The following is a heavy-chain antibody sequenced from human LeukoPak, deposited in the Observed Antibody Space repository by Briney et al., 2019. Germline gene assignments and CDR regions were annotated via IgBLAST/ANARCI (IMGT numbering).Heavy chain of an antibody. CDR3: ARGNRDSSGFYYYYGMDV. V-gene: IGHV3-9*01. Sequence: HTGRSLRRSCAASGFTFDDYAMFWVRQAPGKGLEWVSGLSWDSRNIGYAASVRGRFTISRDNAKNSLYLQMNSLRPEDTAFYCCARGNRDSSGFYYYYGMDVWGQGTTVTVSS. D-gene: IGHD6-19*01. J-gene: IGHJ6*02. CDR2: LSWDSRNI. CDR1: GFTFDDYA.